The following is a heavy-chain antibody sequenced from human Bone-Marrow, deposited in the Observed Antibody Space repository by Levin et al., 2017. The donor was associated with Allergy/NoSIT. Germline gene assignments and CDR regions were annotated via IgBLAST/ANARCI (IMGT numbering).Heavy chain of an antibody. CDR1: GFTFSSYE. D-gene: IGHD3-22*01. CDR3: ARDYDRSGYHNWYFDL. CDR2: ISTSGSTI. Sequence: SCAASGFTFSSYEMNWVRQAPGKGLEWVSYISTSGSTIYYADSVKGRFTISRDNAENSLYLQMNSLRAEDTAVYYCARDYDRSGYHNWYFDLWGRGTLVTVSS. J-gene: IGHJ2*01. V-gene: IGHV3-48*03.